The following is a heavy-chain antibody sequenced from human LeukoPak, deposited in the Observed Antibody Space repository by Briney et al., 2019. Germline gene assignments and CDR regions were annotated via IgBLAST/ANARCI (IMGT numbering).Heavy chain of an antibody. CDR1: GFTFDDYG. CDR3: AKCTRIVGATTYFDY. D-gene: IGHD1-26*01. V-gene: IGHV3-20*04. J-gene: IGHJ4*02. Sequence: GGSLRLSCAASGFTFDDYGMSWVRQAPGKGLEWVSGINWNGGSTGYADSVKGRFTISRDNAKNSLYLQMNSLRAEDTAVYYYAKCTRIVGATTYFDYWGQGTLVTVSS. CDR2: INWNGGST.